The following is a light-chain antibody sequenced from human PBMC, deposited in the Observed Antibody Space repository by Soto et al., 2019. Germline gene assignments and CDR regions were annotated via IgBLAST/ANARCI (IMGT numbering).Light chain of an antibody. CDR2: EVT. J-gene: IGLJ2*01. V-gene: IGLV2-8*01. CDR1: SSDVGNYNY. CDR3: TSYAAGKNVV. Sequence: QSALTQPPSASGSPGQSVTISCTGTSSDVGNYNYVSWYQQHPGKAPKLMIYEVTKRTSGVPDRFSGSKSGNTDSLTVSGLQAEDEAEYYCTSYAAGKNVVFGGGTQLTVL.